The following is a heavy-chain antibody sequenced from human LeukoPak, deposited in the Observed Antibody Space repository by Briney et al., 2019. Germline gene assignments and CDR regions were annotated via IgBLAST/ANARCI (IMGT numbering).Heavy chain of an antibody. D-gene: IGHD2-15*01. Sequence: PRGSLRLSCAASGFTVSSNYMSWVRQAPGKGLEWVSVIYGGGTTSNPASVKGRLNISRRNTTNTLYLQMNSLRAEDTAVYYCARVVGVAADYWGQGTLVTVS. V-gene: IGHV3-66*01. CDR1: GFTVSSNY. J-gene: IGHJ4*02. CDR2: IYGGGTT. CDR3: ARVVGVAADY.